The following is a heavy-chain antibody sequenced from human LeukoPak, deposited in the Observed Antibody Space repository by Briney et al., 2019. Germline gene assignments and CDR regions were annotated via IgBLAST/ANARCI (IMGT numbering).Heavy chain of an antibody. CDR1: GGSISSSRHF. CDR3: ARLGGPRGTYYFDS. V-gene: IGHV4-39*01. CDR2: IDCSRST. Sequence: AESLSPACPVYGGSISSSRHFWGWLRQPPGKGLEWFVIIDCSRSTYYNPSLDSRVTESVDTSKNQCSLRVAAVTAADSAVYYGARLGGPRGTYYFDSGGEGTLVTVSA. J-gene: IGHJ4*02. D-gene: IGHD3-16*01.